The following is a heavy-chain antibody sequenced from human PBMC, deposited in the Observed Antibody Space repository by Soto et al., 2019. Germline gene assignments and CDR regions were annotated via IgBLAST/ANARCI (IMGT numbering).Heavy chain of an antibody. D-gene: IGHD3-22*01. CDR2: INAGNGYT. CDR3: ARGDYYDSSGLDL. Sequence: AHLVQSGAEVRKPGASVKLSCTAAGYAFTGYAIHWVRQAPGQGLEWMGWINAGNGYTKFSQNFQGRVSVTRDTSSSMAYMELSSLRFEDTAVYYCARGDYYDSSGLDLWGQGTLVTVSS. CDR1: GYAFTGYA. J-gene: IGHJ5*02. V-gene: IGHV1-3*01.